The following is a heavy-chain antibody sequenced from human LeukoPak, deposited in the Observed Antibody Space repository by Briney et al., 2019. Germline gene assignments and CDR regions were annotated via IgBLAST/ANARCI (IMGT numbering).Heavy chain of an antibody. D-gene: IGHD6-19*01. CDR2: MNPNSGNT. CDR3: ARAIAVAGTKGY. Sequence: ASVKVSCKASGYTFTSYDINWVRQATGQGLEWMGWMNPNSGNTGYAQKFQGRVTMTRDTSISTAYMELSRLRSDDTAVYYCARAIAVAGTKGYWGQGTLVTVSS. CDR1: GYTFTSYD. V-gene: IGHV1-8*01. J-gene: IGHJ4*02.